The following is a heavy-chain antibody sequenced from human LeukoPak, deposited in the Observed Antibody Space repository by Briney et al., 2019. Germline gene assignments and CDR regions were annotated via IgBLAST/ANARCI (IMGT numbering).Heavy chain of an antibody. Sequence: PSETLSLTCTVSGGSISSYYWSWIRQPPGKGLEWIGYIYYSGSTNYNPSLKSRVTISVDTSKNQFSLKLSSVTAADTAVYYCASRVVVGSEGYFDYWGQGTLVTVSS. V-gene: IGHV4-59*08. CDR1: GGSISSYY. J-gene: IGHJ4*02. D-gene: IGHD2-21*01. CDR2: IYYSGST. CDR3: ASRVVVGSEGYFDY.